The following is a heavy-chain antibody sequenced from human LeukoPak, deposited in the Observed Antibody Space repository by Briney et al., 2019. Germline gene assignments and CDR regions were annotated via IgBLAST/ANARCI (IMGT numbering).Heavy chain of an antibody. CDR3: AKEARDGYNSVADY. J-gene: IGHJ4*02. V-gene: IGHV3-53*01. CDR1: GFTVSSNY. Sequence: PGGSLRLSCAASGFTVSSNYMSWVRQAPGKGLEWVSIIYSGDSTYYTDSVKGRFTISRDNSKNTLYLQMNSLRAEDTAVYYCAKEARDGYNSVADYWGQGTLVTVSS. CDR2: IYSGDST. D-gene: IGHD5-24*01.